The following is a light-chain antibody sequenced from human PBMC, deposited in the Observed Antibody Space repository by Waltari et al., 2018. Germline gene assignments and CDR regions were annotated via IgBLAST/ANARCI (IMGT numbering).Light chain of an antibody. J-gene: IGLJ2*01. CDR3: QVWDRSSDHVV. CDR2: DDT. CDR1: NIGSKR. Sequence: SFVLTQPPSVSVAPGKTARITCGGNNIGSKRVHWYQQKPGQAPVLVIYDDTDRPSGIRERFAGSNSGNTATLTISGVEAGDEADYYCQVWDRSSDHVVFGGGTKLTVL. V-gene: IGLV3-21*04.